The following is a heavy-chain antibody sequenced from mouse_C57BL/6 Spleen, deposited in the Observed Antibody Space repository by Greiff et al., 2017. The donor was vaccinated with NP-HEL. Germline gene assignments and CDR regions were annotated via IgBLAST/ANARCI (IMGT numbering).Heavy chain of an antibody. CDR1: GYTFTDYY. V-gene: IGHV1-76*01. J-gene: IGHJ4*01. CDR3: ARGVNWDSYYYAMDY. D-gene: IGHD4-1*01. CDR2: IYPGSGNT. Sequence: QVQLKESGAELVRPGASVKLSCKASGYTFTDYYINWVKQRPGQGLEWIARIYPGSGNTYYNEKFKGKATLTAEKSSSTAYMQLSSLTSEDSAVYFCARGVNWDSYYYAMDYWGQGTSVTVSS.